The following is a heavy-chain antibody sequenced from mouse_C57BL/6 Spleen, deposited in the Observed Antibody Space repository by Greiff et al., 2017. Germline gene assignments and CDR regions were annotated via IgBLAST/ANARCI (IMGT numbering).Heavy chain of an antibody. CDR3: AREGLRQAIYAMDD. J-gene: IGHJ4*01. Sequence: VQLQQPGAELVRPGSSVKLSCKASGYTFTSYWMHWVKQRPIQGLEWIGNIDPSASETHYNQKFKDKATLTVDKSSSTAYMQLSSLTSEDSAVDDCAREGLRQAIYAMDDWGQGTSGTVSS. CDR2: IDPSASET. D-gene: IGHD2-4*01. V-gene: IGHV1-52*01. CDR1: GYTFTSYW.